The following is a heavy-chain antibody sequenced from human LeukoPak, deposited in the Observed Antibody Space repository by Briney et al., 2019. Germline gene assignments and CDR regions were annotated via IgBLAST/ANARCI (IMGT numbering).Heavy chain of an antibody. V-gene: IGHV1-2*02. CDR3: ARDTSGRGSYYSLGY. J-gene: IGHJ4*02. Sequence: ASVKVSFKASGYTFTVYYMHWVRQAPGQGHEWMGWIDPNSGGTNYAQKFQGRVTMTRDTSISTAYMDLSRLRSDDTAVYYCARDTSGRGSYYSLGYWGQGTLVTVSS. CDR2: IDPNSGGT. D-gene: IGHD1-26*01. CDR1: GYTFTVYY.